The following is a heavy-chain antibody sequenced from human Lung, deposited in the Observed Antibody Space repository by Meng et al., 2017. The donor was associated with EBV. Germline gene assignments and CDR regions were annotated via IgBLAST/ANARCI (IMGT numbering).Heavy chain of an antibody. Sequence: EVQLLESXXGXVXXGGXLRLSCAASGFTFSSYAMSWVRQAPGKGLEWVSAISGSGGSTYYADSVKGRFTISRDNSKNTLYLQMNSLRAEDTAVYYCAKGQGGYKPPFDYWGQGTLVTVAS. J-gene: IGHJ4*02. D-gene: IGHD3-22*01. CDR2: ISGSGGST. CDR1: GFTFSSYA. CDR3: AKGQGGYKPPFDY. V-gene: IGHV3-23*01.